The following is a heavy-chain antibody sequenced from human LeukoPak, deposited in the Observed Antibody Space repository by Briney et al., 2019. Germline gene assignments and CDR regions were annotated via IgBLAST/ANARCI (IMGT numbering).Heavy chain of an antibody. Sequence: GGSLRLSCAASGSTFSTYAMSWVRQAPGKGLEWVSAISGSGDTTYYADSVKGRFTISRDNSKNTLYVQMNSLRAEDTAVYYCARSRGGYGGIDYWGQGTLVTVSS. D-gene: IGHD4-17*01. V-gene: IGHV3-23*01. CDR1: GSTFSTYA. J-gene: IGHJ4*02. CDR3: ARSRGGYGGIDY. CDR2: ISGSGDTT.